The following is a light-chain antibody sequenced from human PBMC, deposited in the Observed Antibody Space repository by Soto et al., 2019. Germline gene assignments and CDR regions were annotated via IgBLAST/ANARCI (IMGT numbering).Light chain of an antibody. Sequence: DIQMTQSPSTLSASVGDRVTITCRASQSISSWLAWHQQKPGKAPKLLISDASRLETGVPSRFSGSGYGTDFTLTITSLQTDDFGTYHCQQYDVHPNKFGQGTKWIS. CDR3: QQYDVHPNK. CDR1: QSISSW. V-gene: IGKV1-5*01. CDR2: DAS. J-gene: IGKJ1*01.